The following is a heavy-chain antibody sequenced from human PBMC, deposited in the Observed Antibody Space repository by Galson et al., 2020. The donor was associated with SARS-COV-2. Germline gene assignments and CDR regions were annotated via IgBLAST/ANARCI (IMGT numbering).Heavy chain of an antibody. J-gene: IGHJ4*02. CDR3: AKDRPLYGSGQTYYFDY. CDR2: ITGSGGIT. V-gene: IGHV3-23*01. D-gene: IGHD3-10*01. Sequence: GESLKISCAASGFTFTSYAMSWVRQAPGKGLEWVSLITGSGGITKYADFVKGRFTISRDNSKHTLYLQINSLRVEDTAVYYCAKDRPLYGSGQTYYFDYGGQGTLVTVSS. CDR1: GFTFTSYA.